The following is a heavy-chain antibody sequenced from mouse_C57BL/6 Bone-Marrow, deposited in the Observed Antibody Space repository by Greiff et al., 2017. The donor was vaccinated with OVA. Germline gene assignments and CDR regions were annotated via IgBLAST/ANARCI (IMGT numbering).Heavy chain of an antibody. CDR1: GFTFSSYA. CDR3: ARARGGNPLYAMDY. V-gene: IGHV5-4*03. D-gene: IGHD1-1*02. J-gene: IGHJ4*01. Sequence: EVKLMESGGGLVKPGGSLKLSCAASGFTFSSYAMPWVRQTPEKRLEWVATISDGGSYTYYPDNVKGRFTISRDKAKNNLYLQMSHLKSEDTAMYYCARARGGNPLYAMDYWGQGTSVTVSS. CDR2: ISDGGSYT.